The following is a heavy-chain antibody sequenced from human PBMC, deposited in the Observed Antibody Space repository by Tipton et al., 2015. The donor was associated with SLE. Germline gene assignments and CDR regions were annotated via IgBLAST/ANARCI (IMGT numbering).Heavy chain of an antibody. D-gene: IGHD6-13*01. CDR3: ARENSQQLVPGYYYHYMDV. CDR2: VYSTGST. CDR1: GDSITGYY. V-gene: IGHV4-4*07. J-gene: IGHJ6*03. Sequence: TLSLTCTVSGDSITGYYWSWIRQPAGKGLEWIGRVYSTGSTNYNPSLKSRVTMSADTSKNQFSLKLSSVTAADTAVYYCARENSQQLVPGYYYHYMDVWGRGTTVTVSS.